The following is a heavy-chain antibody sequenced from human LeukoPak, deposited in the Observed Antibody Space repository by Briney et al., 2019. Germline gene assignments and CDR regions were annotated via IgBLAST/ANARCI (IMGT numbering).Heavy chain of an antibody. CDR1: GGSLTSGDYH. V-gene: IGHV4-30-4*08. Sequence: SETLSLTCTVSGGSLTSGDYHWSWIRQPPGKGLEWIGYIYYSGSAYYNSSLKSRVVMSVDTSKKQFSLRLTSVTAADTAVYYCAREGPDYSNSFDYWGQGTLVTVSS. CDR3: AREGPDYSNSFDY. D-gene: IGHD4-11*01. CDR2: IYYSGSA. J-gene: IGHJ4*02.